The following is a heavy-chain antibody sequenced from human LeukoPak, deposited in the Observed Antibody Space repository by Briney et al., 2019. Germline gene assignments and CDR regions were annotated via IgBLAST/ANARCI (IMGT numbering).Heavy chain of an antibody. V-gene: IGHV1-24*01. CDR1: GYTLTELS. D-gene: IGHD5-18*01. CDR3: ATDSQQLWLRWYAFDI. Sequence: ASVKVSCKVSGYTLTELSMHWVRQAPGKGLEWMGGFDPEDGETIHAQKFQGRVTMTEDTSTDTAYMELSSLRSEDTAVYYCATDSQQLWLRWYAFDIWGQGTMVTVSS. CDR2: FDPEDGET. J-gene: IGHJ3*02.